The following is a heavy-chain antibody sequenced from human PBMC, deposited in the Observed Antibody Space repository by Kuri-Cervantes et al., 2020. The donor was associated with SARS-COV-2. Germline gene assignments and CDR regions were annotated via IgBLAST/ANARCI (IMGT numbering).Heavy chain of an antibody. CDR2: IYSGGST. CDR3: AKDAVGYCSSTSCYLYYMDV. D-gene: IGHD2-2*01. Sequence: GESLKISCAASGFTVSSNYMGWVRQAPGKGLEWVSVIYSGGSTYYADSVKGRLTISRDNSKNTLYLQMNSLRAEDTAVYYCAKDAVGYCSSTSCYLYYMDVWGKGTTVTVSS. V-gene: IGHV3-66*02. J-gene: IGHJ6*03. CDR1: GFTVSSNY.